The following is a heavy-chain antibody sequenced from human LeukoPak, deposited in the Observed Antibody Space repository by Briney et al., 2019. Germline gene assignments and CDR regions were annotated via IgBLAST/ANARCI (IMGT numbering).Heavy chain of an antibody. CDR2: ISSSSSYI. D-gene: IGHD3-16*01. CDR1: GFTFSSYS. CDR3: ARDGARSAIAE. V-gene: IGHV3-21*01. Sequence: GESLRLSCAASGFTFSSYSMNWVRQAPGKGLEWVSSISSSSSYIYYADSVKGRFTISRDNAKNSLYLQMNSLRAEDTAVYYCARDGARSAIAEWGQGTLVTVSS. J-gene: IGHJ4*02.